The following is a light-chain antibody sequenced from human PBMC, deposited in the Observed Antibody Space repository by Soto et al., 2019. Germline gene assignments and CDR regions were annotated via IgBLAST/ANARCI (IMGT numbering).Light chain of an antibody. Sequence: QSALTQPASVSGSPGQSITIPCTGTSSDVGAYNFVSWHQQHPGKAPKLIIYNVYDRPLGISYRFSGSKSGNTASLTNSGLQGEDEADYYCSSYTVSRTYVFGAGTKLTVL. CDR2: NVY. V-gene: IGLV2-14*03. CDR1: SSDVGAYNF. CDR3: SSYTVSRTYV. J-gene: IGLJ1*01.